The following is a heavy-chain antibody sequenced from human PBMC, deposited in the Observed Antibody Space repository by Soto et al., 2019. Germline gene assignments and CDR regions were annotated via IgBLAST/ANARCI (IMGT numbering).Heavy chain of an antibody. CDR3: ARFSGSYLRD. Sequence: QVQLQESGPGLVKPSQALSLTCTVSGGSISSGGYYWSWVRQHPGKGLEWIAYMYYSGSPYYNPSLKSRVSVSVDTSKNQFSLKLSSVTAADTAVYYCARFSGSYLRDWGQGTLVTVSS. CDR1: GGSISSGGYY. CDR2: MYYSGSP. D-gene: IGHD1-26*01. V-gene: IGHV4-31*03. J-gene: IGHJ4*02.